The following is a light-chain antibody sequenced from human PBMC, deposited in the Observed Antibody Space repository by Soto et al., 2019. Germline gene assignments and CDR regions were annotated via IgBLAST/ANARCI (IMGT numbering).Light chain of an antibody. V-gene: IGKV1-27*01. CDR1: QGISSY. J-gene: IGKJ1*01. Sequence: DIQMTQSPSSLSASVGDRVTITCRASQGISSYLAWYQQKPGKVPKLLIYATSTLQSGVPSRFRSSGSGTDFTLTISSLQPEDVATYYCQKYNRAPWTFGQGTKVEIK. CDR2: ATS. CDR3: QKYNRAPWT.